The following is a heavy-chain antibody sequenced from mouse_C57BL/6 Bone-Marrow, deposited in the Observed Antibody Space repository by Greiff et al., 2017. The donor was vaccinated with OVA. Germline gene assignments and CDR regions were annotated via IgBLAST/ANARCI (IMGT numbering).Heavy chain of an antibody. D-gene: IGHD1-1*01. CDR2: IDPENGDT. CDR3: TLFTTVVDHWYFDV. V-gene: IGHV14-4*01. CDR1: GFNITDDY. Sequence: EVKLMESGAELVRPGASVKLSCTASGFNITDDYMHWVKQRPEQGLEWIGWIDPENGDTESASKFQGKATITADTSSNTAYLQLSSLTSEDTAVYYCTLFTTVVDHWYFDVWGTGTTVTVSS. J-gene: IGHJ1*03.